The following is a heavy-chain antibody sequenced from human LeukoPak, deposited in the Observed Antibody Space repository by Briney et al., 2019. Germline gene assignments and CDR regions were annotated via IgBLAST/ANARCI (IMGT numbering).Heavy chain of an antibody. V-gene: IGHV3-21*01. CDR1: GFTFSSYS. Sequence: PGGSLRLSCAASGFTFSSYSMNWVRQAPGKGLEWVSSISSSSSYIYYADSVKGRFTISRDNAKNSLYLQMNSLRAEDTAVYYCARGVVVGDYELHWYFDLWGRGTLVTVSS. D-gene: IGHD4-17*01. CDR3: ARGVVVGDYELHWYFDL. J-gene: IGHJ2*01. CDR2: ISSSSSYI.